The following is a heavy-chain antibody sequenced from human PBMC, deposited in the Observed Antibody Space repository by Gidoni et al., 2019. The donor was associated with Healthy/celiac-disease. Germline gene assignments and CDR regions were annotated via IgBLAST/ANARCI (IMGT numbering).Heavy chain of an antibody. CDR2: IYHSGST. J-gene: IGHJ4*02. V-gene: IGHV4-30-2*01. Sequence: QLPLQESGSVLVKPSQTLSLTCAVSGGSISSGGYSWSWLRQPPGKGLEWIGYIYHSGSTYYNPSLKSRVTISVDRSKNQFSLKLSSVTAADTAVYYCARTAILGELYDYWGQGTLVTVSS. CDR1: GGSISSGGYS. CDR3: ARTAILGELYDY. D-gene: IGHD2-2*02.